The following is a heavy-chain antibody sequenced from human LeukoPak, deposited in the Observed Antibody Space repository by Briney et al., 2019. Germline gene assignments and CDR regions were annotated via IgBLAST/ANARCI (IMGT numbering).Heavy chain of an antibody. V-gene: IGHV3-30*18. CDR2: ISYDGSNK. D-gene: IGHD3-10*01. CDR1: GFTFSSYG. CDR3: AKSIYYGSGSYLHYYGMDV. J-gene: IGHJ6*02. Sequence: GSLRLSCAASGFTFSSYGMHWVRQAPGKGLEWVAVISYDGSNKYYADSVKGRFTISRDNSKNTLYLQMNSLRAEDTAVYYCAKSIYYGSGSYLHYYGMDVWGQGTTVTVSS.